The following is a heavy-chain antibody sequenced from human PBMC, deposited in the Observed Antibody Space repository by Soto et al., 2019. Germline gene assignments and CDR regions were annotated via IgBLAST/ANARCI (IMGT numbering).Heavy chain of an antibody. CDR3: ASHDYDKSVYYFDY. Sequence: SETLSLTCSVSGGSISPYSWTWIRQPPGKGLEWIGFVYHSGITNYNPSLKSRVTISLDTSKKQFSLRLTSVTAADTAIYYCASHDYDKSVYYFDYWGRGTLVTVSS. CDR1: GGSISPYS. D-gene: IGHD3-22*01. J-gene: IGHJ4*02. CDR2: VYHSGIT. V-gene: IGHV4-59*12.